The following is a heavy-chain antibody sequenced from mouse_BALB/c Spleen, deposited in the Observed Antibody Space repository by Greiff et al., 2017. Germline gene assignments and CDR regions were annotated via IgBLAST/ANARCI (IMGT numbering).Heavy chain of an antibody. J-gene: IGHJ2*01. CDR2: ISSGSSTI. V-gene: IGHV5-17*02. Sequence: EVHLVESGGGLVQPGGSRKLSCAASGFTFSSFGMHWVRQAPEKGLEWVAYISSGSSTIYYADTVKGRFTISRDNPKNTLFLQMTSLRSEDTAMYYCARRGGNYDFDYWGQGTTLTVSS. D-gene: IGHD2-1*01. CDR1: GFTFSSFG. CDR3: ARRGGNYDFDY.